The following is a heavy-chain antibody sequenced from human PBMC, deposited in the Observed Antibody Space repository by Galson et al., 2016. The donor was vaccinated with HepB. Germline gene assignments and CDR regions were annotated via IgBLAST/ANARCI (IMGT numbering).Heavy chain of an antibody. Sequence: CAISGDSVSSNSAAWNWIRQSPSRGLEWLGRTYYRSKWHNDYAESVKSRITLNPDTSNNQFSLHLNSVTPEDTAVYYCAGEAPQVDRYYYGMDVWGQGTTVTVSS. CDR1: GDSVSSNSAA. CDR3: AGEAPQVDRYYYGMDV. D-gene: IGHD4/OR15-4a*01. CDR2: TYYRSKWHN. V-gene: IGHV6-1*01. J-gene: IGHJ6*02.